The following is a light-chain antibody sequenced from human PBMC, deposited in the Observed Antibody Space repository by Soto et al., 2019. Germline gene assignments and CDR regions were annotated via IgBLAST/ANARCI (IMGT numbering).Light chain of an antibody. CDR3: QKYNSASIT. Sequence: DSQMAHSPSSLSAGCGDRITMSCRASQSISSYLNWYQQKPGKVPKLLIYAASTLQSGVPSRFSGSGSGTDFTLTISSLQPEDVATYYCQKYNSASITFGQGTRLEIK. V-gene: IGKV1-27*01. CDR2: AAS. J-gene: IGKJ5*01. CDR1: QSISSY.